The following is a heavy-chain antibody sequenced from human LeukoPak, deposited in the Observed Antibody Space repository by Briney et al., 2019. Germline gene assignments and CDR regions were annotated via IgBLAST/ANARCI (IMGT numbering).Heavy chain of an antibody. CDR2: INPSGGTT. CDR1: GYIFTSYY. CDR3: ARSAASLDPFDY. Sequence: ASVKVSCKASGYIFTSYYIHWVRQTPGQGLEWMGIINPSGGTTSNAQKFQGRVTMTRDMSTNTDYMELSSLRSEDTAVYYCARSAASLDPFDYWGQGTLVTVSS. V-gene: IGHV1-46*01. D-gene: IGHD2-2*01. J-gene: IGHJ4*02.